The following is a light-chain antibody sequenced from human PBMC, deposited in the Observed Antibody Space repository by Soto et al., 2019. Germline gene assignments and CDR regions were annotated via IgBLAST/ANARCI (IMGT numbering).Light chain of an antibody. CDR1: SSDVGGYNY. Sequence: QPASVSGSPGQSITISCTGTSSDVGGYNYVSWYQQYPGKAPKLMIYEVSNRPSGVSIRFSGSKSGNTASLTISGLQAEDEADYYCSSYTSSILVFGGGTKLTVL. CDR2: EVS. V-gene: IGLV2-14*01. J-gene: IGLJ3*02. CDR3: SSYTSSILV.